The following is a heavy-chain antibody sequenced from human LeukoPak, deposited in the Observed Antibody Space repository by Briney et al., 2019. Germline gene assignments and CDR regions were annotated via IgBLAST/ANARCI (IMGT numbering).Heavy chain of an antibody. CDR2: FDPEDGET. V-gene: IGHV1-24*01. D-gene: IGHD2-21*02. Sequence: ASVKVSCKASGYTFTSYYMHWVRQAPGKGLEWMGGFDPEDGETIYAQKFQGRVTMTEDTSTDTAYMELSSLRSEDTAVYYCATQLAYCGGDCYWDPWGQGTLVTVSS. CDR3: ATQLAYCGGDCYWDP. CDR1: GYTFTSYY. J-gene: IGHJ5*02.